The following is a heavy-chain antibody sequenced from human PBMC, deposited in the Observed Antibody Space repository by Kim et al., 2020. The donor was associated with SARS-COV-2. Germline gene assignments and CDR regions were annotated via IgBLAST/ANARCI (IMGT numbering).Heavy chain of an antibody. CDR1: GDSVSSNSAA. D-gene: IGHD2-2*01. Sequence: SQTLSPTCAISGDSVSSNSAAWNWIRQSPSRGLEWLGRTYYRSKWYNDYAVSVKSRITINPDTSKNQFSLQLNSVTPEDTAVYYCAREEVPAAMWSYYYYGMDVWGQGTTVTVSS. J-gene: IGHJ6*02. CDR3: AREEVPAAMWSYYYYGMDV. V-gene: IGHV6-1*01. CDR2: TYYRSKWYN.